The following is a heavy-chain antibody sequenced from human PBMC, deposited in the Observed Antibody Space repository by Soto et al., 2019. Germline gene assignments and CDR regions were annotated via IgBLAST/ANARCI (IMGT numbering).Heavy chain of an antibody. J-gene: IGHJ3*01. CDR3: ARDIVSVGTRANDAFDV. V-gene: IGHV1-3*01. CDR2: INPANGNT. Sequence: QVQLVQSGAEVKKPGASVNISCQASGFTFSDTLINWVRQGPGQRLEWMGWINPANGNTRYSESFQGRVTISSLSSASTAYVALSDLTSEDTAVDYCARDIVSVGTRANDAFDVWGQGTMITVSS. CDR1: GFTFSDTL. D-gene: IGHD1-26*01.